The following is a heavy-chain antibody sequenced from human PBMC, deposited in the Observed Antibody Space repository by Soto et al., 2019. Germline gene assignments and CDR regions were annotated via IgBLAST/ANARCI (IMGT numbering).Heavy chain of an antibody. D-gene: IGHD2-8*01. CDR3: ARPDYPQGVWYNIYDI. CDR2: INPGDSDV. V-gene: IGHV5-51*01. J-gene: IGHJ3*02. Sequence: GESLKISCKGFDYTFAAYWIGWVRQMPGKGLEWMGIINPGDSDVRYSPPFEGQVTISADKSINTAYLQWSSLKASDTAIYYCARPDYPQGVWYNIYDIWGQGTMVTVPS. CDR1: DYTFAAYW.